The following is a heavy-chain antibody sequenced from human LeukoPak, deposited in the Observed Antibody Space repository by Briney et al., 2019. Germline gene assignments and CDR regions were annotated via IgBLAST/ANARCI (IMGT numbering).Heavy chain of an antibody. V-gene: IGHV1-46*01. CDR1: GYTFTSYY. Sequence: ASVKVSCKASGYTFTSYYMHWVRQAPGQWLEWMGIINPSGGSTSYAQKFQGRVTITRDTSTSTVYMELSSLRSEDTAVYYCARESLRTGSGSYYESDDAFDIWGQGTMVTVSS. D-gene: IGHD1-26*01. CDR3: ARESLRTGSGSYYESDDAFDI. J-gene: IGHJ3*02. CDR2: INPSGGST.